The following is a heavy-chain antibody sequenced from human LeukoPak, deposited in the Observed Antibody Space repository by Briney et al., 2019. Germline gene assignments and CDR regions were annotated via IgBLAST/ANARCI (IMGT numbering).Heavy chain of an antibody. D-gene: IGHD2-21*01. CDR1: GGSISSYY. J-gene: IGHJ4*02. CDR2: IYYTGDS. V-gene: IGHV4-59*08. Sequence: SETLSLTCTVSGGSISSYYWSWIRQPPGKGLEWIGYIYYTGDSNYNPSLKSRVAISLDTSKNQLSLNLRSVTAADTAVYYCARHEFASPFDSWGQGTLVTVSS. CDR3: ARHEFASPFDS.